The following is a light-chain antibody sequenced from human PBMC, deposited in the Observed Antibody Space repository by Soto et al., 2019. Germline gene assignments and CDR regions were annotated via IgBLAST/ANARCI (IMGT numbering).Light chain of an antibody. CDR2: LGS. Sequence: DIVMTQSPLSLPVTPGEPASISCRSSQSLLHSNGYNYLDWYLQKPGQSPQLLIYLGSNRASGVPDRFSGSGSGIDFTLKISRVEDEDVGVYYCMQALQTTVFGHGTNLAIK. CDR3: MQALQTTV. V-gene: IGKV2-28*01. J-gene: IGKJ2*01. CDR1: QSLLHSNGYNY.